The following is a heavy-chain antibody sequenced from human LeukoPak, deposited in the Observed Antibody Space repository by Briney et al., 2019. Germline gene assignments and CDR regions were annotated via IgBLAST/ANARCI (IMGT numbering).Heavy chain of an antibody. D-gene: IGHD2-21*02. V-gene: IGHV3-66*01. J-gene: IGHJ4*02. Sequence: GRSLRLSCAASGFTVSSNYMSWVRQAPGKGLEWVSVIYSGGSTYYADSVKGRFTISRDNSKNTLYLQMNSLRAEDTAVYYCARDLSAYCGGDCDADYWGQGTLVTVSS. CDR1: GFTVSSNY. CDR3: ARDLSAYCGGDCDADY. CDR2: IYSGGST.